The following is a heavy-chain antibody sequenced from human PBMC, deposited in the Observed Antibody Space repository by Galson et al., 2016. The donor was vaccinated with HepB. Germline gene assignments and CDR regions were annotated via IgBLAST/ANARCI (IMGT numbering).Heavy chain of an antibody. J-gene: IGHJ4*02. V-gene: IGHV4-31*03. D-gene: IGHD6-19*01. CDR3: ARDLGFSGQLDF. CDR2: INYNGDT. Sequence: TLSLTCTVSGDSIDSRGYYWSWIRHHPERGLEWIGYINYNGDTYYNPSLKSRLDISRDTSKNQFSLNLKSVTAADTAVYYCARDLGFSGQLDFWGQGALVTVSS. CDR1: GDSIDSRGYY.